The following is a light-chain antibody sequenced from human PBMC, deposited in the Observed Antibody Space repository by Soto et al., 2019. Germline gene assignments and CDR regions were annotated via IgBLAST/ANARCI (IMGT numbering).Light chain of an antibody. J-gene: IGKJ4*01. CDR2: QAS. CDR3: KQYNTMVT. CDR1: QSISRW. V-gene: IGKV1-5*03. Sequence: DIQMTQSPSTLSASIGDRVTITCRAAQSISRWLAWYQQKPGKAPKLLIYQASSLRSGVQSRFSGRGSGTEFTLTLSSLQPADLATYYGKQYNTMVTFGGGTKVQIK.